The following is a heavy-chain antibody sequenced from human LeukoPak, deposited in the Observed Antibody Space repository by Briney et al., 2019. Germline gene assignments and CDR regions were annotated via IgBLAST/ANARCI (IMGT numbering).Heavy chain of an antibody. V-gene: IGHV3-7*01. D-gene: IGHD3-22*01. CDR2: IKRDGSEK. CDR1: GFTFSNYW. Sequence: GGSLRLSCAASGFTFSNYWMTWVRQAPGKGLEWVANIKRDGSEKYYVDSVKGRFTISRDNAKNSLYLQMNSLRAEDTAVYYCARAHTPTYYYDSSGYYPAKLEDYYYYYYMDVWGKGTTVTVSS. CDR3: ARAHTPTYYYDSSGYYPAKLEDYYYYYYMDV. J-gene: IGHJ6*03.